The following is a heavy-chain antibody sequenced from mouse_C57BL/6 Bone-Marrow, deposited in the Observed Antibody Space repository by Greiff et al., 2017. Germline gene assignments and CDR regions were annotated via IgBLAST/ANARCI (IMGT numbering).Heavy chain of an antibody. J-gene: IGHJ4*01. CDR1: GYAFSSSW. CDR2: IYPGDGDT. CDR3: AKSLRAMDY. Sequence: VKLMESGPELVKPGASVKISCKASGYAFSSSWMNWVKQRPGKGLEWIGRIYPGDGDTNYNGKFKGKATLTADKSSSTAYMQLSSLTSEDSAVYFCAKSLRAMDYWGQGTSVTVSS. D-gene: IGHD6-5*01. V-gene: IGHV1-82*01.